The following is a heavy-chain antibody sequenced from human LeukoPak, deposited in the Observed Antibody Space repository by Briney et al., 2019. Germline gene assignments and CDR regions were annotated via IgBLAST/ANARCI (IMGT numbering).Heavy chain of an antibody. Sequence: SVKVSCKASGGTFSSYAISWVRQAPGQGLEWMGGIIPIFGTANYAQKFQGRVTITADESTSTAYMELSSLRSEDTAVYYCARERGSEYCSGGSCYARYFDYWGQGTLVTVSS. CDR3: ARERGSEYCSGGSCYARYFDY. CDR1: GGTFSSYA. CDR2: IIPIFGTA. J-gene: IGHJ4*02. V-gene: IGHV1-69*01. D-gene: IGHD2-15*01.